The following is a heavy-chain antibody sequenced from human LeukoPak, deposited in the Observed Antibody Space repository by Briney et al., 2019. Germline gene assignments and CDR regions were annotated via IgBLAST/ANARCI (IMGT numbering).Heavy chain of an antibody. CDR1: GFKFSSFS. V-gene: IGHV3-48*04. J-gene: IGHJ4*02. CDR2: ISSTSSAI. CDR3: ARVIGSYGDSAY. D-gene: IGHD3-16*01. Sequence: GGSLRLSCTASGFKFSSFSMNWARQAPGKGLEWLSYISSTSSAISYADSVKGRFTISRDNAKNSLYLQMDSLRAEDTAIYYCARVIGSYGDSAYWGQGTLVTVSS.